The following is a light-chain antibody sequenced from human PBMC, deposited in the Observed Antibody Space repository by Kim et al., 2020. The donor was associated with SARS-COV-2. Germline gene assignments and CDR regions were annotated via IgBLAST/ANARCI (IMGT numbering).Light chain of an antibody. Sequence: PGARATRSCRASQSVGTYLAWYQQKPGQAPRLLIYDASNRATGIPARFSGSGSGTDFTLTISSLESEDFAVYYCQQRSNWPPALTFGGGTKVDIK. CDR2: DAS. CDR1: QSVGTY. CDR3: QQRSNWPPALT. V-gene: IGKV3-11*01. J-gene: IGKJ4*01.